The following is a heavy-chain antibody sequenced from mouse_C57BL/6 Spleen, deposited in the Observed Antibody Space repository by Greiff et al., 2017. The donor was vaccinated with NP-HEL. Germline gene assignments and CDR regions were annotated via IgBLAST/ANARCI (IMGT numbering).Heavy chain of an antibody. CDR2: INPSDSET. CDR3: GRYYDCSYAMDD. V-gene: IGHV1-52*01. J-gene: IGHJ4*01. D-gene: IGHD1-1*01. Sequence: QVQLQQPGAELVRPGSSVKLSCKASGYTFTSYWMPWVKQRPIQGLEWIGNINPSDSETHYNQKFKDKATLTVDKSSSTAYMQLSSLTSEDSAVYYCGRYYDCSYAMDDWGQGTSVTVSS. CDR1: GYTFTSYW.